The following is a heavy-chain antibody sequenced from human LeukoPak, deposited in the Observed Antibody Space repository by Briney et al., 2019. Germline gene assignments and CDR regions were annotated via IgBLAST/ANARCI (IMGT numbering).Heavy chain of an antibody. CDR3: ARVAEGNYYDSSGYYSYNWFDP. Sequence: SETLSLTCAVSGYYISRGYYWAWIRQPPGKGLEWIGSIYHSGSTYYNPSLKSRVTISVDTSKNQFSLKLSSVTAADTAVYYCARVAEGNYYDSSGYYSYNWFDPWGQGTLVTVSS. D-gene: IGHD3-22*01. J-gene: IGHJ5*02. CDR1: GYYISRGYY. CDR2: IYHSGST. V-gene: IGHV4-38-2*01.